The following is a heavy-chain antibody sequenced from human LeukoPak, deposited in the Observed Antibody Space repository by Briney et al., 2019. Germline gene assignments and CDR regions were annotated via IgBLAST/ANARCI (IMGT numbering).Heavy chain of an antibody. J-gene: IGHJ5*02. CDR3: ARGEYYYDSKAGLRFDP. Sequence: PSETLSLTCTVSGGSISSYYWSWIRQPPGKGLEWIGYIYYSGSTNYNPSPKSRVTISVDTSKNQFSLKLSSVTAADTAVYYCARGEYYYDSKAGLRFDPWGQGALVTVSS. D-gene: IGHD3-22*01. CDR1: GGSISSYY. CDR2: IYYSGST. V-gene: IGHV4-59*01.